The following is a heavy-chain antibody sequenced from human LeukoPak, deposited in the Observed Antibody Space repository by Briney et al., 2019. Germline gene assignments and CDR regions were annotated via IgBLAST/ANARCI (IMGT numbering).Heavy chain of an antibody. J-gene: IGHJ4*02. Sequence: ASVKVSCKASGYTFTSYGISWVRQAPGQGLEWMGWISAYNGNTNYAQKLQGRVTMTTDTSTSTAYMELRSLRSDDTAVYYCARDGITMIVVVTTPLDYWGQGTLVTVSS. CDR1: GYTFTSYG. D-gene: IGHD3-22*01. CDR2: ISAYNGNT. V-gene: IGHV1-18*01. CDR3: ARDGITMIVVVTTPLDY.